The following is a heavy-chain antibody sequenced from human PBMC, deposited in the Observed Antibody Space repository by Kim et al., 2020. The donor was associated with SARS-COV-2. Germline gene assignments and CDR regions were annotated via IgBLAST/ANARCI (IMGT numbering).Heavy chain of an antibody. CDR1: GFTVSSNY. CDR3: ARFPLGDSSGYPPDY. J-gene: IGHJ4*02. V-gene: IGHV3-53*01. Sequence: GGSLRLSCAASGFTVSSNYMSWVRQAPGKGLEWVSVIYSGGSTYYADSVKGRFTISRDNSKNTLYLQMNSLRAEDTAVYYCARFPLGDSSGYPPDYWGQGTLVTVSS. D-gene: IGHD3-22*01. CDR2: IYSGGST.